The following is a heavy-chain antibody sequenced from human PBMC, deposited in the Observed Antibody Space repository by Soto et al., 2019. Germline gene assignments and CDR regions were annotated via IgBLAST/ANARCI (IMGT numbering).Heavy chain of an antibody. J-gene: IGHJ5*02. CDR2: IYHSGST. V-gene: IGHV4-4*02. Sequence: PSETLSLTCAVSGGSISSNNWWSWGRQPPGKELLWIGEIYHSGSTNYNPPLKSRVTISVDKSTNEFSLELASVTAADTAVYYCATKPKHSSGWYRADWFDPWGQGTLVXVPS. CDR3: ATKPKHSSGWYRADWFDP. CDR1: GGSISSNNW. D-gene: IGHD6-19*01.